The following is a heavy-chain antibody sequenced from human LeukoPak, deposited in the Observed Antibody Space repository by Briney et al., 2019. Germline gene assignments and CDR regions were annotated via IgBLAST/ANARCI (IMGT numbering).Heavy chain of an antibody. D-gene: IGHD2-8*01. J-gene: IGHJ4*02. CDR1: GFTFSNYY. CDR3: ARVMRRGNYLDY. CDR2: ISGSKTYI. Sequence: GGSLRLSCEASGFTFSNYYMNWVRQAPGKGLEWLSSISGSKTYISHADSVKGRFTIARDNVKNSLYLQMNSLRADDTAMYYCARVMRRGNYLDYWGQGTLVTVSS. V-gene: IGHV3-21*01.